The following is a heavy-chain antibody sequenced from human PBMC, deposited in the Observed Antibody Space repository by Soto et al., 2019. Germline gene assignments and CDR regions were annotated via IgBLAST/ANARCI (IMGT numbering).Heavy chain of an antibody. CDR3: EGESGENWSYEAY. V-gene: IGHV4-4*07. J-gene: IGHJ4*02. Sequence: LSLTCTVSGDTITSFSWNWIRQSAGKGLEWIGRISTTGNTHYNPSLESRVTMSLDTSRNQFSLKLTSVTAADTAVYYCEGESGENWSYEAYWGQGTLVTVSS. CDR2: ISTTGNT. CDR1: GDTITSFS. D-gene: IGHD1-7*01.